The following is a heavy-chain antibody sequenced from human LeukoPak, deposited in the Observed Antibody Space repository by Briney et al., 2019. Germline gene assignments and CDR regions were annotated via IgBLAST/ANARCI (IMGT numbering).Heavy chain of an antibody. Sequence: SETLSLTCTVSNGSISSDTYFWSWIRQPAGTGLEWIGRMSSSGISTYSPSLKSRATIPVDTSKNQFSLELSSVTAADTAVYYCARERLAMVRGVIPKEAWGWFDPWGQGTLVTVSS. V-gene: IGHV4-61*02. CDR2: MSSSGIS. D-gene: IGHD3-10*01. CDR3: ARERLAMVRGVIPKEAWGWFDP. J-gene: IGHJ5*02. CDR1: NGSISSDTYF.